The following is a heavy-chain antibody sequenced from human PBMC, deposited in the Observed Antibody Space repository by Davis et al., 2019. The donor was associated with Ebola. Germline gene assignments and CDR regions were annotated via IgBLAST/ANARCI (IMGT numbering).Heavy chain of an antibody. D-gene: IGHD6-13*01. CDR1: GYTFTYRY. CDR3: ARASSSWGRYYYYGMDV. Sequence: AASVKVSCKASGYTFTYRYLHWVRQAPGQALEWMGWITPFNGNTNYAQKFQDRVTMTRDTSTSTVYMELSSLRSEDTAVYYCARASSSWGRYYYYGMDVWGQGTTVTVSS. J-gene: IGHJ6*02. CDR2: ITPFNGNT. V-gene: IGHV1-45*02.